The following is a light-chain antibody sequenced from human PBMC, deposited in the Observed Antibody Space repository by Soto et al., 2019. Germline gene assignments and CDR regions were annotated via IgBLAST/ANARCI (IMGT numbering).Light chain of an antibody. CDR3: HQRSNWPIT. CDR2: DAS. V-gene: IGKV3-11*01. CDR1: QSVSSY. J-gene: IGKJ5*01. Sequence: EIVLTQSPATLSLSPGERATLSCRAGQSVSSYLAWYQQKPGQAPRLLIYDASNRATGIPARFSGSGSGTDFTLTISSLEPEDFAVYYCHQRSNWPITFGQGTRLEIK.